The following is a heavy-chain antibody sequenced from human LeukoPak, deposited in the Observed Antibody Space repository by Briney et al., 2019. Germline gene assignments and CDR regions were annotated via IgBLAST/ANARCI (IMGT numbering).Heavy chain of an antibody. CDR3: AKVQCSSTSCYNDY. CDR2: ISWNSGSI. D-gene: IGHD2-2*02. CDR1: GFTFDDYA. Sequence: PGRSLRLSCAASGFTFDDYAMHWVRQAPGKGLEWVSGISWNSGSIGYADSVKGRFTISRDNAENSLYLQMNSLRAEDTALYYCAKVQCSSTSCYNDYWGQGTLVTVSS. J-gene: IGHJ4*02. V-gene: IGHV3-9*01.